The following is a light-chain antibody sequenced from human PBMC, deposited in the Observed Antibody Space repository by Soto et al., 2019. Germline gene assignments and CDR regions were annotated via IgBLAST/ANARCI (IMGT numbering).Light chain of an antibody. CDR3: AAWDDSLNGHVV. CDR2: SNN. Sequence: QSVLTQPPSASGTPGQRVTISCSGSSSNIGSNTVNWYQQLPGTAPKLLIYSNNQRPSGVPDRFSGSKSGTSASLAISGLQSDDEADYYCAAWDDSLNGHVVFGGGTKLTV. J-gene: IGLJ2*01. V-gene: IGLV1-44*01. CDR1: SSNIGSNT.